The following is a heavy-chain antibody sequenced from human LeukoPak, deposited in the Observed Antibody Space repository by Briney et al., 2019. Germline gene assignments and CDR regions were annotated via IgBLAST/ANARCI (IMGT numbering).Heavy chain of an antibody. D-gene: IGHD6-13*01. J-gene: IGHJ5*02. CDR2: ISYDGSNK. V-gene: IGHV3-30*18. CDR3: AKDRGSSWYGWFDP. CDR1: GFTFSSYG. Sequence: GRSLRLSCAASGFTFSSYGMHWVRQAPGKGLEWVAVISYDGSNKYYADSVKGRFTISRDNAKNSLYLQMNSLRAEDTALYYCAKDRGSSWYGWFDPWGQGTLVTVSS.